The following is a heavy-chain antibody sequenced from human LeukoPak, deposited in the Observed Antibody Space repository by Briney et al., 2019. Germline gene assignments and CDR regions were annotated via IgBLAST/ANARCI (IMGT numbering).Heavy chain of an antibody. Sequence: QSGGSLRLSCAASGFTFSSYAMSWVRQAPGKGLEWVSAISGSGGSTYYADSVKGRFTISRDNSKNTLYLQMNSLRAEDTAVYYCAKDATPDHSFFSSGWGDWGQGTLVTVSS. CDR2: ISGSGGST. D-gene: IGHD6-19*01. CDR3: AKDATPDHSFFSSGWGD. V-gene: IGHV3-23*01. CDR1: GFTFSSYA. J-gene: IGHJ4*02.